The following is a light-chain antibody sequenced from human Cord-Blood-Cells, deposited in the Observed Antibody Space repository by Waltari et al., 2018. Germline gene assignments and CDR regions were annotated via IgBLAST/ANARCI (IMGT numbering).Light chain of an antibody. J-gene: IGKJ1*01. CDR2: DAS. Sequence: EIVLTQSPATLSLSPGERATLSCRASQSVSSYLASYQQKPGQAPRLLIYDASNRATGIPARFSGSGSGTDFTLTISSLEPEDFAVYYCQQRSNWTFGQGTKVEIK. CDR3: QQRSNWT. V-gene: IGKV3-11*01. CDR1: QSVSSY.